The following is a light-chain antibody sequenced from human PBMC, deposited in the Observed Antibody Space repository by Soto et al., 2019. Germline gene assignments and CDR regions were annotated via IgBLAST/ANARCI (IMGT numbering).Light chain of an antibody. V-gene: IGKV3-15*01. CDR2: GAD. CDR1: QSIDTN. Sequence: LMTQSPAALSVSPGERATLSCRASQSIDTNLAWYRQKPGQAPRLLISGADTRATGIPARISGSGSGTDFTLTISSLESEDFAVYFCQQYNNWPATFGQGTRVEIK. J-gene: IGKJ1*01. CDR3: QQYNNWPAT.